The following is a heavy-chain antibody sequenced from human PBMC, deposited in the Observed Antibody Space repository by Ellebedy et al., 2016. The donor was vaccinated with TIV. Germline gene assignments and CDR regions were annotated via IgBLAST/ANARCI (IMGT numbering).Heavy chain of an antibody. CDR3: ARNFLTGYHYYYYGMDV. CDR1: RYTFTSYD. Sequence: ASVKVSXKASRYTFTSYDINWVRQATGQGLEWMGWMNPNSGDTGYAQKFQGRVTMTRNTSINTAYMELNSLNSEDTAVYFCARNFLTGYHYYYYGMDVWGQGTTVTVSS. CDR2: MNPNSGDT. V-gene: IGHV1-8*01. D-gene: IGHD3/OR15-3a*01. J-gene: IGHJ6*02.